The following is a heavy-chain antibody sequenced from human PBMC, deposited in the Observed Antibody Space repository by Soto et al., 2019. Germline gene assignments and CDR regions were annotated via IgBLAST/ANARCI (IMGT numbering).Heavy chain of an antibody. V-gene: IGHV1-18*04. CDR2: ISGHNGDT. J-gene: IGHJ4*02. CDR3: ARHRFNYYDNTVYYYFDY. Sequence: ASVKVSCKASGYSFTNYGISWVRQAPGQGPEWMGWISGHNGDTNHPQSLQGRVTMTTDTSRNAAYMELRSLRSDDTAVYYCARHRFNYYDNTVYYYFDYWGQGTLVTVSS. D-gene: IGHD3-22*01. CDR1: GYSFTNYG.